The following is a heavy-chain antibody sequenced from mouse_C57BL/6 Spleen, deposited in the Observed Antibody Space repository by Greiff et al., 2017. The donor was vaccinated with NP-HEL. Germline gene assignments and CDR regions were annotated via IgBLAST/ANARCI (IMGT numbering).Heavy chain of an antibody. J-gene: IGHJ4*01. Sequence: VQLQQSGPELVQPGASVKISCKASGYSFTDYNMNWVNQSNGTSLEWIGVINPTYGTTSYNQKFKGKATLTVDQSSSTAYMQLNSLTSEDSEVYYCARSASYLYAMDYWGQGTSVTVSS. D-gene: IGHD1-1*01. CDR1: GYSFTDYN. CDR2: INPTYGTT. CDR3: ARSASYLYAMDY. V-gene: IGHV1-39*01.